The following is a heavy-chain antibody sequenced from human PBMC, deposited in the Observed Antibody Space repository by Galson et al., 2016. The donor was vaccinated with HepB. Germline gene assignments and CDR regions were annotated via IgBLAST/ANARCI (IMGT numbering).Heavy chain of an antibody. CDR1: GFTFRRHG. CDR3: AKVGNLGSDYFDY. D-gene: IGHD1-1*01. Sequence: SLRLSCAASGFTFRRHGMHWVRQAPGKGLEWMAAIWFDGSNKYYADSVKGRFTISRDNSENTLYLQMDSLRAEDTAVYYCAKVGNLGSDYFDYWGRGTLVTVSS. J-gene: IGHJ4*02. CDR2: IWFDGSNK. V-gene: IGHV3-33*06.